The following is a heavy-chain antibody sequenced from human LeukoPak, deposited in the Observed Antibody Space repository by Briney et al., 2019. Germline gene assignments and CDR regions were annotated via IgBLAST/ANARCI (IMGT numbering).Heavy chain of an antibody. CDR3: AKDVVSGYDLGWFDP. D-gene: IGHD5-12*01. J-gene: IGHJ5*02. Sequence: PGGSLRLSCAASGFTFDDYAMHWVRQAPGKGLEWVSGISWNSGSIGYADSVKGRFTISRDNSKNTLYLQMNSLRAEDTAVYYCAKDVVSGYDLGWFDPWGQGTLVTVSS. V-gene: IGHV3-9*01. CDR1: GFTFDDYA. CDR2: ISWNSGSI.